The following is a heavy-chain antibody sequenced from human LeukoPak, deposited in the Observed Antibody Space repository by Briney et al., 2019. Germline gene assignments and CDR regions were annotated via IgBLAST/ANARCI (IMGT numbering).Heavy chain of an antibody. CDR3: ARGGGRDFGY. CDR1: GESFSGYY. J-gene: IGHJ4*02. D-gene: IGHD2-15*01. Sequence: PSETLSLTCAVYGESFSGYYWSWIRQPPGKGLEWIGDINHSGSTNYNPSLKSRVTISVDTSKNQFSLNLNSVTAADTAVYYCARGGGRDFGYWGQGTLVTVSS. CDR2: INHSGST. V-gene: IGHV4-34*01.